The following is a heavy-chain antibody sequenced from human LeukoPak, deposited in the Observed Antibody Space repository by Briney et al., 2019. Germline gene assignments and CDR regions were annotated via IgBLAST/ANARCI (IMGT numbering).Heavy chain of an antibody. CDR3: ARGGDRSSTSCYPFWFDP. CDR2: IYYSGST. CDR1: GGSISSGDYY. J-gene: IGHJ5*02. D-gene: IGHD2-2*01. Sequence: SQTLSLTCTVSGGSISSGDYYWSWIRQPPGKGLEWIGYIYYSGSTYYNPSLKSRVTISVDTSKNQFSLKLSSVTAADTAVYYCARGGDRSSTSCYPFWFDPWGQGTLVTVSS. V-gene: IGHV4-30-4*01.